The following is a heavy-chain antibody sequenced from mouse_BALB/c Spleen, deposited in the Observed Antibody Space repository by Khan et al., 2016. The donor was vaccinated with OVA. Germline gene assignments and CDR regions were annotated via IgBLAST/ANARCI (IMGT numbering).Heavy chain of an antibody. Sequence: EVQLQESGPRLVKPSQSLSLTCSVTGYSITGGYSWSWIRQFPGNKLEWMGYISYDGSNKYNPSLENRISITRDTSKTKFFLKLNYVTTADTATYYCARGGVVVSDWYFDVWGAGTTVTVCS. D-gene: IGHD1-1*01. J-gene: IGHJ1*01. CDR2: ISYDGSN. V-gene: IGHV3-6*02. CDR1: GYSITGGYS. CDR3: ARGGVVVSDWYFDV.